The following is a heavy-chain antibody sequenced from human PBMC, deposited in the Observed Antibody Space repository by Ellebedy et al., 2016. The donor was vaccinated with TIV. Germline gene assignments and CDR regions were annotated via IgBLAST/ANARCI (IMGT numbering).Heavy chain of an antibody. Sequence: SETLSLTCTVSGGSISSSSYYWGWIRQPPGKGLEWIGSIYYSGSTYYNPSLKSRVTISVDTSKNQFSLKLSSVTAADTAVYYCARADIVVVVAATGGAFDIWGQGTMVTVSS. V-gene: IGHV4-39*07. CDR1: GGSISSSSYY. D-gene: IGHD2-15*01. CDR2: IYYSGST. CDR3: ARADIVVVVAATGGAFDI. J-gene: IGHJ3*02.